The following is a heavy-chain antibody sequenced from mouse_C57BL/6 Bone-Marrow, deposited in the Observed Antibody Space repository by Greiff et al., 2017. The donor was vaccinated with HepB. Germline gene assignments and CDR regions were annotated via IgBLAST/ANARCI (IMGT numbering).Heavy chain of an antibody. V-gene: IGHV5-17*01. J-gene: IGHJ3*01. CDR1: GFTFSDYG. CDR2: ISSGSSTI. D-gene: IGHD1-1*01. CDR3: APYYYGSGSDWFAY. Sequence: EVKLVESGGGLVKPGGSLKLSCAASGFTFSDYGMHWVRQAPEKGLEWVAYISSGSSTIYYADTVKGRFTISRDNAKNTLFLQMTSLRSEDTAMYYCAPYYYGSGSDWFAYWGQGTLVTVSA.